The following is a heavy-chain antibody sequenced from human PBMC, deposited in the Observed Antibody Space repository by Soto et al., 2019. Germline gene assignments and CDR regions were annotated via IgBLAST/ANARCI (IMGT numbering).Heavy chain of an antibody. V-gene: IGHV4-61*01. Sequence: PSETLSLTCTVSGGSVSSGSYYWSSIRQPPGKGLEWIGYIYYSGSTNYNPSLKSRVTISVDTSKNQFSLKLSSVTAADTAVYYCAREFSCYINWFDPWGQGTLVTVSS. CDR1: GGSVSSGSYY. J-gene: IGHJ5*02. CDR2: IYYSGST. CDR3: AREFSCYINWFDP. D-gene: IGHD3-16*02.